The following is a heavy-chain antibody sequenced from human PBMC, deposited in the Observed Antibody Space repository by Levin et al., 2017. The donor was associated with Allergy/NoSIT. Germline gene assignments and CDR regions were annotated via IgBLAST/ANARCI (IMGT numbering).Heavy chain of an antibody. V-gene: IGHV4-34*01. D-gene: IGHD3-10*01. CDR2: INHSGST. CDR1: GGSFSGYY. CDR3: ASPRRITKPNMDV. J-gene: IGHJ6*03. Sequence: SQTLSLTCAVYGGSFSGYYWSWIRQPPGKGLEWIGEINHSGSTNYNPSLKSRVTISVDTSKNQFSLKLSSVTAADTAVYYCASPRRITKPNMDVWGKGTTVTVSS.